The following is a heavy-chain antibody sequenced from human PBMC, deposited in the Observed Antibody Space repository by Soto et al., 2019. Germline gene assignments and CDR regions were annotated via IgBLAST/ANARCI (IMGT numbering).Heavy chain of an antibody. CDR2: IYPGDSDT. CDR1: GYSFTTYW. D-gene: IGHD3-9*01. CDR3: ATLTKYDILTGFYPC. V-gene: IGHV5-51*01. J-gene: IGHJ4*02. Sequence: GESLKISCKGSGYSFTTYWIGWVRQMPGKGLEWMGIIYPGDSDTRYSPSFQGQVTISVDKSISTAYLQWSSLKASDTAVYYCATLTKYDILTGFYPCWGQGTLVTVSS.